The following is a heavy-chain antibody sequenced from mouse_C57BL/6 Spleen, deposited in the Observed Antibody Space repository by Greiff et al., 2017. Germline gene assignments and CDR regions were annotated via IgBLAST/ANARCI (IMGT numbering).Heavy chain of an antibody. Sequence: VMLVESGPGLVQPSQSLSITCTVSGFSLTSYGVHWVRQSPGKGLEWLGVIWRGGSTDYNAAFMSRLSITKDNSKSQVFFKMNSLQADDTAIYYCAKRDDGYYGFAYWGQGTLVTVSA. J-gene: IGHJ3*01. V-gene: IGHV2-5*01. CDR2: IWRGGST. D-gene: IGHD2-3*01. CDR1: GFSLTSYG. CDR3: AKRDDGYYGFAY.